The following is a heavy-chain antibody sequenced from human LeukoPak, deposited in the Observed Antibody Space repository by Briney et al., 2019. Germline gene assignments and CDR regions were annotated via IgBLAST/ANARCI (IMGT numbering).Heavy chain of an antibody. CDR1: GYSISSGYY. Sequence: SETLSLTCAVSGYSISSGYYWGWIRQPPGKGLEWIGSIYHSGSTYYNPSLKSRVTISVDTSKNQFSLKLSSVTAADTAVYYCARLVSAWWGGVGYWGQGTLVTVSS. CDR3: ARLVSAWWGGVGY. V-gene: IGHV4-38-2*01. CDR2: IYHSGST. D-gene: IGHD2-15*01. J-gene: IGHJ4*02.